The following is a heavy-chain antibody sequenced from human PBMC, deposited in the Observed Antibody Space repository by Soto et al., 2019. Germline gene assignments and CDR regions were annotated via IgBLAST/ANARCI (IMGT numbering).Heavy chain of an antibody. CDR2: IKSKTDGGTT. V-gene: IGHV3-15*01. D-gene: IGHD3-16*01. CDR1: GFTFSNAW. CDR3: TTELSPYYDYIWGSSKGSDY. Sequence: EVQLVESGGGLVKPGGSLRLSCAVSGFTFSNAWMSWVRQAPGKGLEWVGRIKSKTDGGTTDYAAPVKGRFTISRDDSKNTLYLQMNSLKTEDTAVYYCTTELSPYYDYIWGSSKGSDYWGQGTLVTVSS. J-gene: IGHJ4*02.